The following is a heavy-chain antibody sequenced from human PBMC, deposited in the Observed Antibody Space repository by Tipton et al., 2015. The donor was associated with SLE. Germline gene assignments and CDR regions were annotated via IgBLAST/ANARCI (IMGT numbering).Heavy chain of an antibody. Sequence: TLSLTCTVSGGSISSSSYYWGWIRQPPGKGLEWIGSIYYSGSTNYNPSLKSRVTISVDTSKNQFSLKLSSVTAADTAVYYCARDIKGVTYWYFDLWGRGTLVTVSS. J-gene: IGHJ2*01. CDR2: IYYSGST. V-gene: IGHV4-39*07. CDR3: ARDIKGVTYWYFDL. CDR1: GGSISSSSYY. D-gene: IGHD2-8*01.